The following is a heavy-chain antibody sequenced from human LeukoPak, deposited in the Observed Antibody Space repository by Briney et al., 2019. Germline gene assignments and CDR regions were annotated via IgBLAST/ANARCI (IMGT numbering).Heavy chain of an antibody. CDR3: ARIGISARGTNFHH. J-gene: IGHJ1*01. V-gene: IGHV1-2*02. CDR1: GYSFIDYY. Sequence: LGASVTVSCTTSGYSFIDYYIHWVRQAPGQGLEWMGWINSNSADTNYAQNFQGRVTMTRDTSISTAYMELSRLRSDDTALYYCARIGISARGTNFHHWGQGTLVTVSS. D-gene: IGHD6-13*01. CDR2: INSNSADT.